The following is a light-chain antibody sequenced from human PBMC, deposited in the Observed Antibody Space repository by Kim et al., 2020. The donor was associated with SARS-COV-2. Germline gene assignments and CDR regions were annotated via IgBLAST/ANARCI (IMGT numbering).Light chain of an antibody. J-gene: IGKJ5*01. Sequence: GDRGTITCRASQGIGSYLAWYQQKPRKAPKLRIYAASTLQSGVPSRFSGSGSATDFTLTITSLQPEDFATYYCQQLEYYPITFGQGTRLEIK. CDR3: QQLEYYPIT. CDR2: AAS. V-gene: IGKV1-9*01. CDR1: QGIGSY.